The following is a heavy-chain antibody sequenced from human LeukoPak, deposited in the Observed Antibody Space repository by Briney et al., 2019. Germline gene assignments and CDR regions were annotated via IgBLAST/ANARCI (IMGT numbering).Heavy chain of an antibody. CDR3: AKGGYYWFDP. CDR1: GFTVSSIH. D-gene: IGHD1-1*01. Sequence: GGSLRLSCAASGFTVSSIHMVWVRQAPGKGLEWVSAISGSGGSTYYADSVKGRFTISRDNSKNTLYLQMNSLRAEDTAVYYCAKGGYYWFDPWGQGTLVTVSS. CDR2: ISGSGGST. V-gene: IGHV3-23*01. J-gene: IGHJ5*02.